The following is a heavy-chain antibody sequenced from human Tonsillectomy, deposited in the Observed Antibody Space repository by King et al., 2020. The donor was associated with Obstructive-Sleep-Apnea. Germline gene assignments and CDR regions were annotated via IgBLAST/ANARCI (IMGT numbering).Heavy chain of an antibody. CDR1: GYSFTSYW. J-gene: IGHJ3*02. CDR2: IYPGDSDT. Sequence: EQLVQSGAEVKKPGESLKISCKGSGYSFTSYWIGWVRQMPGKGLEWMGIIYPGDSDTRYSPSFQGQVTISADKSISTAYLQWSSLKASDTAMYYCARQGVGGWPYCSSTSCLPTIWGQGTMVTVSS. CDR3: ARQGVGGWPYCSSTSCLPTI. D-gene: IGHD2-2*01. V-gene: IGHV5-51*01.